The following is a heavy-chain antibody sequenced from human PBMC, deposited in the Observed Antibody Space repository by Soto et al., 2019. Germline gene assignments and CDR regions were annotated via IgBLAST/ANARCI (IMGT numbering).Heavy chain of an antibody. J-gene: IGHJ4*02. CDR1: GGTFSSYA. Sequence: QVQLVQSGAEVKKPGSSVKVSCKASGGTFSSYAISWVRQAPGQGLEWMGGIITIFGTANYAQKFQGRVTITADESTSTDYMEMSSMRSEDTAVYYCTRGSPSRVRGWYFDNWGQGTLVTV. CDR3: TRGSPSRVRGWYFDN. V-gene: IGHV1-69*01. CDR2: IITIFGTA. D-gene: IGHD3-10*01.